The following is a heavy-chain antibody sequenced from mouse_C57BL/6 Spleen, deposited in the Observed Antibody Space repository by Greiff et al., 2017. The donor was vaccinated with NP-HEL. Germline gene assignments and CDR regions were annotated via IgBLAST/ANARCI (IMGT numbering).Heavy chain of an antibody. CDR3: ANAWAY. CDR2: INPSTGGT. J-gene: IGHJ3*01. CDR1: GYSFTGYY. Sequence: LVESGPELVKPGASVKISCKASGYSFTGYYMNWVKQSPEKSLEWIGEINPSTGGTTYNQKFKAKATLTVDKSSSTAYMQLKSLTSEDSAVYYCANAWAYWGQGTLVTVSA. V-gene: IGHV1-42*01.